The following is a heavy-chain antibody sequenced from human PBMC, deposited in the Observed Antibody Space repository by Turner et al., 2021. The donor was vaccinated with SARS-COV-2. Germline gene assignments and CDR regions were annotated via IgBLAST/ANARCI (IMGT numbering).Heavy chain of an antibody. Sequence: EVQLVESGGGLVKPGGSLRLSCAASGFTFSSYSMNWVRQAPGKGLEWVASISISSSYKDYADSVKGRFTISRDNAKNSLYLQMNSLRAEDTAVYYCARWGPYYYDSSGYYPDAFDIWGQGTMVTVSS. D-gene: IGHD3-22*01. CDR3: ARWGPYYYDSSGYYPDAFDI. CDR1: GFTFSSYS. J-gene: IGHJ3*02. V-gene: IGHV3-21*01. CDR2: ISISSSYK.